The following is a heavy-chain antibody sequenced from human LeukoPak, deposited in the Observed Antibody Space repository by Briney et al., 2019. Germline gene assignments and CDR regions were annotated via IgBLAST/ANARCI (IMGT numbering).Heavy chain of an antibody. CDR3: ARELATYYYYYGMDV. D-gene: IGHD3-3*02. J-gene: IGHJ6*02. Sequence: SGGSLRLSCAASGFTLSSYGMHWVRQAPGKGLEWVAIIWNDGSNEYYSDSVKGRFTISRDNSRNTLYLQMNSLRAEDTAVYYCARELATYYYYYGMDVWGQGTTVTVSS. V-gene: IGHV3-33*01. CDR1: GFTLSSYG. CDR2: IWNDGSNE.